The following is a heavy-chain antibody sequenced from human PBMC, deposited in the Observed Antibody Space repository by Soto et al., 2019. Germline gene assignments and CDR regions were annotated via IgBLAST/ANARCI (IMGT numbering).Heavy chain of an antibody. CDR2: ISYSGST. J-gene: IGHJ3*02. CDR3: AKGGSGSYSNAFDI. V-gene: IGHV4-39*01. D-gene: IGHD3-10*01. CDR1: GDSISSSNYY. Sequence: SETLSLTCTVSGDSISSSNYYWGWIRQPPGKGLEWIGSISYSGSTYYNPSLKSRVTKSVDASKNQFSLNLSSVTAADTAVYYCAKGGSGSYSNAFDIWGQGTMVTVSS.